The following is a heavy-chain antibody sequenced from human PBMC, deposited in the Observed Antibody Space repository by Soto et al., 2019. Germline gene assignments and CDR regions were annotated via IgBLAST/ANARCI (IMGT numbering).Heavy chain of an antibody. CDR2: IVADGTGL. D-gene: IGHD1-1*01. V-gene: IGHV3-33*01. CDR1: GFRFSNYG. J-gene: IGHJ5*02. CDR3: ARDDDLPDNGLDP. Sequence: QVQLVESGGGVVQPGRSLRLSCAASGFRFSNYGMHWVRQAPGKGLEWLAVIVADGTGLHYADSVRGRFTISRDNSKNTLYLQLNSPGADDTDIYFCARDDDLPDNGLDPWGQGTLVTVSS.